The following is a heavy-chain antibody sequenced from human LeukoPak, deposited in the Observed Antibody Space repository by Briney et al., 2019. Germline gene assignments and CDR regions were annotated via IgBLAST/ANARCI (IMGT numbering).Heavy chain of an antibody. Sequence: SETLSLTCAVYGESFSGYYWSWIRQPPGKGLEWIGEINHSGSTNYNPSLKSRVTISVDTSKNQFSLKLSSVTAADTAVYYCARGDGIAVASHYWGQGTLVTVSP. D-gene: IGHD6-19*01. V-gene: IGHV4-34*01. CDR2: INHSGST. CDR1: GESFSGYY. CDR3: ARGDGIAVASHY. J-gene: IGHJ4*02.